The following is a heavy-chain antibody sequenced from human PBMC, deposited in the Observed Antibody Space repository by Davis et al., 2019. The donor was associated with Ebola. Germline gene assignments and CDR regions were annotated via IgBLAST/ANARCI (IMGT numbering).Heavy chain of an antibody. CDR3: ARGKPFGSSFWFDP. CDR2: IYHSGST. Sequence: SQTLSLTCAVSGGSISRGGYPWSWIRQPPGKGLEWIGYIYHSGSTYYNPSLKSRVTISVDRSKNQFSLKLSSVTAADTAVYYCARGKPFGSSFWFDPWGQGTLVTVSS. V-gene: IGHV4-30-2*01. D-gene: IGHD6-13*01. J-gene: IGHJ5*02. CDR1: GGSISRGGYP.